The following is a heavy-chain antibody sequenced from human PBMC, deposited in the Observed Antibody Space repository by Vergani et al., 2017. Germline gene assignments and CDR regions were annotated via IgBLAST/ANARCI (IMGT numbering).Heavy chain of an antibody. J-gene: IGHJ3*02. CDR2: ISSSSSYI. CDR3: ARSRTTVIDAFDI. Sequence: EVQLVESGGGLVKPGGSLRLSCAASGFTFSSYSMNWVRQAPGKGLEWVSSISSSSSYIYYADSVKGRFTISRDNAKNSLYLQMNSLRAEDTAVYYCARSRTTVIDAFDIWGQGTMVTVSS. CDR1: GFTFSSYS. V-gene: IGHV3-21*01. D-gene: IGHD4-17*01.